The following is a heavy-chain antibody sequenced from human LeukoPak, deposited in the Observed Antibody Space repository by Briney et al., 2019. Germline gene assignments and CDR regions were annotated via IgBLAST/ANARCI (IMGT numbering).Heavy chain of an antibody. V-gene: IGHV4-4*02. CDR1: GGSISSSNW. Sequence: PSGTLSLTCAVSGGSISSSNWWSWVRQPPGKGLEWRGEIYHSGSTNYNPSLKSRDTISVDKSKNHFSLKLSSVTAADTAVYYCARDKRGYSGYDEAFDIWGERTMGTVSS. CDR2: IYHSGST. J-gene: IGHJ3*02. CDR3: ARDKRGYSGYDEAFDI. D-gene: IGHD5-12*01.